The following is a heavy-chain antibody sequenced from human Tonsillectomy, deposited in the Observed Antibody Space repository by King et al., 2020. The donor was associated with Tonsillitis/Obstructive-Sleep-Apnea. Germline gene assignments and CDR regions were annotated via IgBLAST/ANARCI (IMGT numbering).Heavy chain of an antibody. CDR1: GGTFSSYA. J-gene: IGHJ5*02. D-gene: IGHD4-17*01. CDR3: ARGGDYGDYVGPEGWFDP. Sequence: QLVQSGAEVKKPGSSVKVSCKASGGTFSSYAISWVRQAPGQGLEWMGGIIPIFGTANYAQKFQGRVTITADESTSTAYMELSSLRSEDTAVYYCARGGDYGDYVGPEGWFDPWGQGTLVTVSS. CDR2: IIPIFGTA. V-gene: IGHV1-69*01.